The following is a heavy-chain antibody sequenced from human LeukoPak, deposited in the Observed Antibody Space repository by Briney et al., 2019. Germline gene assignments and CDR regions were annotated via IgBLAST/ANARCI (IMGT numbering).Heavy chain of an antibody. Sequence: GGSLRLSCVASGFXFSSYAMSWVRQAPGKGLEWVSAISGSGGSTYYADSVQGRFTISRDNPKNTLYLQMNSLRAEDTAVYYCAKEAVAGSYYGMDVWGQGTTVTVSS. V-gene: IGHV3-23*01. CDR1: GFXFSSYA. CDR3: AKEAVAGSYYGMDV. CDR2: ISGSGGST. J-gene: IGHJ6*02. D-gene: IGHD6-19*01.